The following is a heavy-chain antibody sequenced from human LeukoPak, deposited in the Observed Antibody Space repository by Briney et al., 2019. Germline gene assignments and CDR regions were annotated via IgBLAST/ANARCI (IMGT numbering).Heavy chain of an antibody. CDR3: ARVGSSGYYYVFDY. J-gene: IGHJ4*02. V-gene: IGHV3-7*01. CDR1: GFTFSSYW. Sequence: AGGSLRLSCAASGFTFSSYWMSWVRQAPGKGLEWVANIKQDGSEKYYVDSVKGRFTISRDNAKSSLYLQMNSLRAEDTAVYYCARVGSSGYYYVFDYWGQGTLVTVSS. D-gene: IGHD3-22*01. CDR2: IKQDGSEK.